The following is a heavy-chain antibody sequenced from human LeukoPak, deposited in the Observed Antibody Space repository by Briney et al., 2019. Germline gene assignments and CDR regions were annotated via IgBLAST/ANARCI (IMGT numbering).Heavy chain of an antibody. CDR2: IKTDGSEK. Sequence: GGSLRLSCAASGFTFTRFWMTWVRQAPGKGLEWVANIKTDGSEKHYVDSVKGRFTISRDNAKNPLYLQMNSLRDEDTAVYYCARTTGSYYGHFDYWGQGTLVTVSS. CDR1: GFTFTRFW. D-gene: IGHD1-26*01. V-gene: IGHV3-7*04. CDR3: ARTTGSYYGHFDY. J-gene: IGHJ4*02.